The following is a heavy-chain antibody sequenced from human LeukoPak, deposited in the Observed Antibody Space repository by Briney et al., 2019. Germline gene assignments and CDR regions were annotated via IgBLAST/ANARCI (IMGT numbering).Heavy chain of an antibody. Sequence: GGSLRLSCAASGFTFSDYYMSWIRQAPGKGLECVSYISSSGSPIYCADSVKGRFTISRDDAKNSLYLQMNSLRAEGTAVYYCARARGSYSFDCWGQGTLVTVSS. D-gene: IGHD3-10*01. CDR1: GFTFSDYY. J-gene: IGHJ4*02. CDR2: ISSSGSPI. CDR3: ARARGSYSFDC. V-gene: IGHV3-11*01.